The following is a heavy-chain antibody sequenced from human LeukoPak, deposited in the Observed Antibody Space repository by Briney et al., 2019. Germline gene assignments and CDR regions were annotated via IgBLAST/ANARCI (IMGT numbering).Heavy chain of an antibody. V-gene: IGHV6-1*01. J-gene: IGHJ4*02. CDR3: ARDVGSSGWHTFDF. CDR2: TYHRFKWYN. Sequence: SQTLSLTCAISGDSVSSFNGAWNWIRQSPSRGLEWLGRTYHRFKWYNDYAVSVQGRITINPDTSKNQFSLQLNSVTPEDTAVYYCARDVGSSGWHTFDFWGQGTLVTVSS. CDR1: GDSVSSFNGA. D-gene: IGHD6-19*01.